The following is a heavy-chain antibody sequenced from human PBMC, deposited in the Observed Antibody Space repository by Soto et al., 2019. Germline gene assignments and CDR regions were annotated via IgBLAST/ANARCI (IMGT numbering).Heavy chain of an antibody. V-gene: IGHV3-23*01. Sequence: EVQLLESGGGLVQPGGSLRLSCAASGFTFSSYAMSWVRQAPGKGLEWVSAISGSGGSTYYADSVKGRFTISRDNSKNTLYLQMNSLRAEGTAVYYCAKLLAVAVESPHWGQGTLVTVSS. CDR3: AKLLAVAVESPH. D-gene: IGHD6-19*01. CDR1: GFTFSSYA. CDR2: ISGSGGST. J-gene: IGHJ4*02.